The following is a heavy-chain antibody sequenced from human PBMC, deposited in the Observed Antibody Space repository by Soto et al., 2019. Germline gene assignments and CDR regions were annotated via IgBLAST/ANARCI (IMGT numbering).Heavy chain of an antibody. D-gene: IGHD6-13*01. CDR2: IWSDGSEQ. V-gene: IGHV3-33*01. J-gene: IGHJ5*02. Sequence: QVQLVASGGGVVQPGRSLRLSCAASGFMFSNYGMHWVRQAPGKGLEWVAVIWSDGSEQYHADSVKGRFTISRDNSKNTLYLQMDSLRVEDTAVYFCARDFPDRTLAAAHWFDPGGQGALVTVSS. CDR1: GFMFSNYG. CDR3: ARDFPDRTLAAAHWFDP.